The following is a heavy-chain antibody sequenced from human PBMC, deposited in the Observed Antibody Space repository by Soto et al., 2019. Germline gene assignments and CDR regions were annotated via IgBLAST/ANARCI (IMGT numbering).Heavy chain of an antibody. V-gene: IGHV3-23*01. CDR3: ARGGVWVHYGMDV. J-gene: IGHJ6*02. CDR2: ISNSGGIT. Sequence: EVQLSESGGGLVQPGGSLRLSCAGSGFTFSSCAMSWVRQAPGKGLEWVSSISNSGGITYYADSVKGRFTISRDNSKNTLYMQMNSLGAEDTAIYHCARGGVWVHYGMDVWGQGTTVTGSS. CDR1: GFTFSSCA. D-gene: IGHD3-16*01.